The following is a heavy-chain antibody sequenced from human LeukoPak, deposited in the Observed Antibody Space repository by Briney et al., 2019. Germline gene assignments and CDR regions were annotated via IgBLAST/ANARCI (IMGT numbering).Heavy chain of an antibody. V-gene: IGHV4-59*01. CDR1: GGSISNYY. Sequence: SETLSLTCTVSGGSISNYYWSWIRQPPGKGLEWIGYIYYSGSTNYNSSLKSRVTISVDTSKNQFSLKLTSVTAADTAVYYCARERDGYNLIDSWGQGTLVTVSS. D-gene: IGHD5-24*01. CDR3: ARERDGYNLIDS. CDR2: IYYSGST. J-gene: IGHJ5*01.